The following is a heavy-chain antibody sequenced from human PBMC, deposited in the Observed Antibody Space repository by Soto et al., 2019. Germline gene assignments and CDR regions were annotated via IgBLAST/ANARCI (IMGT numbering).Heavy chain of an antibody. V-gene: IGHV3-30-3*01. J-gene: IGHJ6*02. CDR2: ISYDGINQ. CDR3: ARDRSIYYYYGMAV. Sequence: QVQLVESGGGVVQPGRSLRLSCAASGFTFSSYAIHWVRQAPGKGLEWVAVISYDGINQYYADFVKGRFTISRDNSKNALFLQMNSLRAEDTAVYYCARDRSIYYYYGMAVWGQGTTVTVSS. CDR1: GFTFSSYA.